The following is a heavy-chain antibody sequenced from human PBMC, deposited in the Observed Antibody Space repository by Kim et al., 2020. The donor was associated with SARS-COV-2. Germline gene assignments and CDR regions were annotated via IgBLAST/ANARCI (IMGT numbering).Heavy chain of an antibody. CDR3: ARYCGGDCYSGDDAFDI. CDR2: ISYDGSNK. V-gene: IGHV3-30*04. D-gene: IGHD2-21*02. CDR1: GFTFSSYA. Sequence: GGSLRLSCAASGFTFSSYAMHRVRQAPGKGLEWVAVISYDGSNKYYADSVKGRFTISRDNSKNTLYLQMNSLRAEDTAVYYCARYCGGDCYSGDDAFDIWGQGTMVTVSS. J-gene: IGHJ3*02.